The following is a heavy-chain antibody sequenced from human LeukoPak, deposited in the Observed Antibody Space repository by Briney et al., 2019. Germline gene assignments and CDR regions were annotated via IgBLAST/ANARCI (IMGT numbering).Heavy chain of an antibody. V-gene: IGHV1-3*01. J-gene: IGHJ4*02. Sequence: ASVKVSCKASGYTFTSYAMRWVRQAPGQRLEWMGWINAGNGNTKYSQKFQGRVTITRDTSASIAYMELSSLRSEDTAVYYCARDGGCSGGSCYGYWGQGTLVTVSS. CDR2: INAGNGNT. CDR1: GYTFTSYA. D-gene: IGHD2-15*01. CDR3: ARDGGCSGGSCYGY.